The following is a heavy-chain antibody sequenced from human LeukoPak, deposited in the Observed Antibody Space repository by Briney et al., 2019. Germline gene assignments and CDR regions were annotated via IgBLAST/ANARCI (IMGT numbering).Heavy chain of an antibody. V-gene: IGHV4-31*03. CDR2: IYYSGST. Sequence: SETLSLTCTVSGGSISSGGYYWSWIRQHPGKGLEWIGYIYYSGSTYYNPSLKSRVTISVDTSKNQFSLKLSSVTAADTAVYYCARGRRGYSYGPAGYWGQGTLVTVSS. CDR1: GGSISSGGYY. D-gene: IGHD5-18*01. CDR3: ARGRRGYSYGPAGY. J-gene: IGHJ4*02.